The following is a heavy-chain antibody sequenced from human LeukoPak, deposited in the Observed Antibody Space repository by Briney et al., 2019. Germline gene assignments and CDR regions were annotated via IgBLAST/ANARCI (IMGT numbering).Heavy chain of an antibody. D-gene: IGHD6-13*01. CDR1: GFTFSSYW. V-gene: IGHV3-7*01. CDR2: IKQDGSEK. J-gene: IGHJ4*02. Sequence: GGSLRLSCAASGFTFSSYWMSWVRQAPGKGLEWVANIKQDGSEKYYVDSVKGRFTISRDNAKNSLYLQMNSLRAEDTAVYYCARGSYSSKHALQPLLGSLVDYWGQGTLVTVSS. CDR3: ARGSYSSKHALQPLLGSLVDY.